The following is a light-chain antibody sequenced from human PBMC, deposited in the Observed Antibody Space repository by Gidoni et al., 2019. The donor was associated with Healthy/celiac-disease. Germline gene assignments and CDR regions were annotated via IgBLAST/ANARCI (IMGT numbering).Light chain of an antibody. J-gene: IGKJ2*04. V-gene: IGKV1-5*03. Sequence: DIQMTQSPSTLSASVGDRVTITCRASRSISSWLAWYQQKPGKAPKLLIYKASSLESGVPSRFSGSGSGTEFTLTISSLHPDDFATYYCQQYNSYSCSFGQGTKLEIK. CDR1: RSISSW. CDR3: QQYNSYSCS. CDR2: KAS.